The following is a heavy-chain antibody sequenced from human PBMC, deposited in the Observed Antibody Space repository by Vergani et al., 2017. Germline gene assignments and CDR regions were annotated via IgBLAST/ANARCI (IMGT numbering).Heavy chain of an antibody. V-gene: IGHV5-51*01. Sequence: EVQLVQSGAEVKKPGESLTISCKGSGYSFTSYWIGWVRQMPGKGLEWMGIIYPGYSDTRYSPSVQGQVTISADQSLSTAYLQLRSPKASDTAMYYCARRGRAGAADWGQGTLVTVSS. CDR3: ARRGRAGAAD. D-gene: IGHD6-13*01. CDR2: IYPGYSDT. CDR1: GYSFTSYW. J-gene: IGHJ4*02.